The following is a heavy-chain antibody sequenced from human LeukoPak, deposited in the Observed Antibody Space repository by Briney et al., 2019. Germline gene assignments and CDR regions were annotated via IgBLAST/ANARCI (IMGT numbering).Heavy chain of an antibody. CDR1: GFTVSSNY. CDR3: ARARGIAAAGYNY. V-gene: IGHV3-53*01. J-gene: IGHJ4*02. Sequence: GGSLRLSCAASGFTVSSNYMSWVRQAPGKGLEWVSVIYSGGSTYYADSVKGRFTISRDNSKNTLYLQMNSLRAEDTAVYYCARARGIAAAGYNYWGQGTLVTVSS. D-gene: IGHD6-13*01. CDR2: IYSGGST.